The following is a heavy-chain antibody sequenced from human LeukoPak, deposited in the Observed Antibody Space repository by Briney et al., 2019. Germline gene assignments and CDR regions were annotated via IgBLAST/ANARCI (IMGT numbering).Heavy chain of an antibody. CDR1: GFTFSSYA. CDR3: AKVPSSWYYFDY. J-gene: IGHJ4*02. D-gene: IGHD6-13*01. V-gene: IGHV3-23*01. CDR2: ISGSGGST. Sequence: QSGGSLRLSCAASGFTFSSYAMSWVRRAPGKGLEWVSAISGSGGSTYYADSVKGRFTISRDNSKNTLYLQMNSLRAEDTAVYYCAKVPSSWYYFDYWGQGTLVTVSS.